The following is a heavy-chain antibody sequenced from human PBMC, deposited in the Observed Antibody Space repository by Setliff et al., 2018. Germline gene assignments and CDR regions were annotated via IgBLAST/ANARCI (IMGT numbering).Heavy chain of an antibody. CDR1: GFTFSGSA. CDR2: IRSKANSYAT. D-gene: IGHD5-12*01. CDR3: TSPRDGYDTFDI. Sequence: GESLTISCAASGFTFSGSAMYWVRQASGKGLEWVGRIRSKANSYATLYAASVKGRFIISRDDSKNTAYLQMNSLKTEDTAVYYCTSPRDGYDTFDIWGQGTMVTVSS. J-gene: IGHJ3*02. V-gene: IGHV3-73*01.